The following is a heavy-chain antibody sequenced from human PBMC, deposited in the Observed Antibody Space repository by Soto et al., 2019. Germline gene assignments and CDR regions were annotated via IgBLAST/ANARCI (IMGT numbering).Heavy chain of an antibody. J-gene: IGHJ6*04. CDR2: IVVGSGDT. CDR1: GFTFSRSS. V-gene: IGHV1-58*01. Sequence: QMQLVQSGPEVRKPGTSVQVSCKASGFTFSRSSVQWVRQARGQRLEWIGWIVVGSGDTNYAQKFQESVTITRDMSTTTAYMDLSSLRSEDTAVYYCAAERLRCGMGVWGEGTTVTVSS. CDR3: AAERLRCGMGV.